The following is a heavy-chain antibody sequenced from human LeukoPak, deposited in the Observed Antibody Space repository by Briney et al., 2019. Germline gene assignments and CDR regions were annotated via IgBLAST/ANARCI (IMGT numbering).Heavy chain of an antibody. Sequence: PGGSLRLSCAASGFTFSSYAMSWVRQAPGKGLEWVSAISGSGGSTYYADSVKGRFTISRDNFKNTLYLQMNSLRAEDTALYYCAKDMSTNDNWFGIFDYWGHGTLVTVSS. CDR2: ISGSGGST. V-gene: IGHV3-23*01. CDR1: GFTFSSYA. CDR3: AKDMSTNDNWFGIFDY. D-gene: IGHD1-1*01. J-gene: IGHJ4*01.